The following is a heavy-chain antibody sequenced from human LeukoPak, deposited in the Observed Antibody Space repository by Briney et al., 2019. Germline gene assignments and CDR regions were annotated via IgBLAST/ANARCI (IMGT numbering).Heavy chain of an antibody. J-gene: IGHJ4*02. V-gene: IGHV1-2*02. D-gene: IGHD5-24*01. CDR3: ATGEMATIKVDY. Sequence: ASVKVSCKASGYTFTGYYMHWVRQAPGQGLEWMGWINPNSGGTNYAQKFQGRVTMTRDTSVSTAYMELSRLRSDDTAVYYCATGEMATIKVDYWGQGTLVTVSS. CDR2: INPNSGGT. CDR1: GYTFTGYY.